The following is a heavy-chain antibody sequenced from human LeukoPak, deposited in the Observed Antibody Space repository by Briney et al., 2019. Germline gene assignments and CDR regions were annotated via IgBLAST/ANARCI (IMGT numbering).Heavy chain of an antibody. V-gene: IGHV3-23*01. D-gene: IGHD5/OR15-5a*01. Sequence: GGSLRLSCAASGFTFSSYAMIWVRQAPGRGLVWVSSIGASGDSIYYTDSVKGRFTISRDNSKNTLYLQMSSLRVEDTAVYYCAKIPDVSDYWGQGTLVTVSS. J-gene: IGHJ4*02. CDR3: AKIPDVSDY. CDR2: IGASGDSI. CDR1: GFTFSSYA.